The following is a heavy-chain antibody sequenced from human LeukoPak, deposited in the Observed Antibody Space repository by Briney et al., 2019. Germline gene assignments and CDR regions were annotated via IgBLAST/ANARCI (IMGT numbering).Heavy chain of an antibody. Sequence: ASVKVSCKASGYTFTSYGISWVRQAPGQGLEWMGWISAYNGNTNYAQKLQGRVTMTTDTSTSTAYMELRSLRSDDTAVYYCARVENYYDSSGYYLHAFDIWGQGTMVTVSS. CDR2: ISAYNGNT. J-gene: IGHJ3*02. CDR3: ARVENYYDSSGYYLHAFDI. CDR1: GYTFTSYG. D-gene: IGHD3-22*01. V-gene: IGHV1-18*01.